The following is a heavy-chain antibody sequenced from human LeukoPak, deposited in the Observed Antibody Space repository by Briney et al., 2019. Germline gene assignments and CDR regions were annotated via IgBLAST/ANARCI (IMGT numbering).Heavy chain of an antibody. Sequence: GGSLRLSCAVSGFTFSSYWMHWVRQTPGKGLVWVSRISTDGSSTTYADSVKGRFTISRDNAKNTLYLQMHSLRAEDTAMYYCPRGTKIFWGQGTLVTVSS. CDR3: PRGTKIF. CDR1: GFTFSSYW. J-gene: IGHJ4*02. D-gene: IGHD1-14*01. CDR2: ISTDGSST. V-gene: IGHV3-74*01.